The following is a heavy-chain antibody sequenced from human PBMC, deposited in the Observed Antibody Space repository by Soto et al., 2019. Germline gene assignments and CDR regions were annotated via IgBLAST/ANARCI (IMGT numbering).Heavy chain of an antibody. D-gene: IGHD2-15*01. CDR3: APPSPSGAGYSTMDV. V-gene: IGHV3-23*01. J-gene: IGHJ6*02. CDR1: GFPFSSYA. Sequence: EVQLLESGGGLVQPGGSLRLSCAASGFPFSSYAMSWVRQAPGKGLEWVSAISGGGDITYYTDSVKGRFTISRDNSKNTFYVQMNGVRAEDTAIYYCAPPSPSGAGYSTMDVWGQGTTVTVSS. CDR2: ISGGGDIT.